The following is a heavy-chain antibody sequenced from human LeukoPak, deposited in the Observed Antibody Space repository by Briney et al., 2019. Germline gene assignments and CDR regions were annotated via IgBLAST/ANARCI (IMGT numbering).Heavy chain of an antibody. Sequence: ASVKVSCKASGYTFTGHYLHWVRQAPGQGLEWMGWISAYNGNTNYARKLQGRVTMTTDTSTSTAYMELRSLRSDDTAVYYCAREGESKVDDIWGQGTMVTVSS. CDR2: ISAYNGNT. D-gene: IGHD3-16*01. V-gene: IGHV1-18*04. CDR1: GYTFTGHY. J-gene: IGHJ3*02. CDR3: AREGESKVDDI.